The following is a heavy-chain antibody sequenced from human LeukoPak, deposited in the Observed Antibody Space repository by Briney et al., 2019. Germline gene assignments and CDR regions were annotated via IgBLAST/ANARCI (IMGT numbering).Heavy chain of an antibody. CDR1: GFTFSSYS. J-gene: IGHJ4*02. D-gene: IGHD5-12*01. CDR3: AREVTGGYSGYDRHFDY. Sequence: PGGSLRLSCAASGFTFSSYSMSWVRRAPGKGLEWVSSISSSSSYIYYADSVKGRFTISRDNAKNSLYLQMNSLRAEDTAVYYCAREVTGGYSGYDRHFDYWGQGTLVTVSS. CDR2: ISSSSSYI. V-gene: IGHV3-21*01.